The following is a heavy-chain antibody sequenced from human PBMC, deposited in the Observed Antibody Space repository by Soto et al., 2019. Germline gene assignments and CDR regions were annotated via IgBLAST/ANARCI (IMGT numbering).Heavy chain of an antibody. CDR2: IYYSGST. Sequence: QVQLQESGPGLVKPSQTLSLTCTVSGGSISSGGYYWSXIRQHPGKGLEWIGYIYYSGSTYYNPSLKSRVTISVDTSKNQXXXKXXSVTXAXXXXXXXXXXXXDNGVIAAILYWGQGTLVTVSS. D-gene: IGHD6-6*01. CDR3: XXXXXDNGVIAAILY. J-gene: IGHJ4*02. V-gene: IGHV4-31*03. CDR1: GGSISSGGYY.